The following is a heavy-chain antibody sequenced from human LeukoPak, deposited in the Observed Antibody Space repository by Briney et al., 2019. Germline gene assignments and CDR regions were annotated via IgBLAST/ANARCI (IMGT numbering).Heavy chain of an antibody. D-gene: IGHD3-9*01. Sequence: ASVRISCTTSGYTFSRSGISWGRHTPGQGREWMWCITAYNCDTNYAQKIPGRVTMTTDTSTSTAYMELRSLRSDDTAVYYCARWNYDILTGYPIGGPDYWGQGTLVTVSS. J-gene: IGHJ4*02. CDR2: ITAYNCDT. CDR1: GYTFSRSG. V-gene: IGHV1-18*01. CDR3: ARWNYDILTGYPIGGPDY.